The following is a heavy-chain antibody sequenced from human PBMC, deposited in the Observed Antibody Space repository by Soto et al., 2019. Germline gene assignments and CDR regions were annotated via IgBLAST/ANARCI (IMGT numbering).Heavy chain of an antibody. CDR3: ARASALGYCSGGSCYSDQFYAFDI. V-gene: IGHV3-7*01. CDR2: IKQDGSEK. Sequence: GGSLRLSCAASGFTFSSYWMSWVRQAPGKGLEWVANIKQDGSEKYYVDSVKGRFTISRDNAKNSLYLQMNSLRAEDTAVYYCARASALGYCSGGSCYSDQFYAFDIWGQGTMVT. J-gene: IGHJ3*02. CDR1: GFTFSSYW. D-gene: IGHD2-15*01.